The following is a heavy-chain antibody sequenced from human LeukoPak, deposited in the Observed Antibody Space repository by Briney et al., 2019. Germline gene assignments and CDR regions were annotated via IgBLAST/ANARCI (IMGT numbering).Heavy chain of an antibody. J-gene: IGHJ5*02. CDR2: IYYSGIS. CDR1: GGSISSYY. V-gene: IGHV4-59*01. D-gene: IGHD2-2*01. CDR3: ARNSTSGTHLNWFDP. Sequence: KASETLSLTCTVSGGSISSYYWSWIRQPPGKGLEWIGYIYYSGISSYNPSLKSRLTISVDTSKNQFSLKLRSVTTAVYGSDKCARNSTSGTHLNWFDPWGQGTLVTVSS.